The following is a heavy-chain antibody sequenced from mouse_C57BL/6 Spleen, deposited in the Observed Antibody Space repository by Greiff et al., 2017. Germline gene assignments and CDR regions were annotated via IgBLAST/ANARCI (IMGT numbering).Heavy chain of an antibody. D-gene: IGHD1-1*01. V-gene: IGHV1-69*01. CDR2: IDPSDSYT. Sequence: VQLQQPGAELVMPGASVKLSCKASGYTFTSYWMHWVKQRPGQGLEWIGEIDPSDSYTNYNQKFKGKSTLTVDKSSSTAYMQLSSLTSEDSAVYYCARGITTKGYFDVWGTGTTVTVSS. J-gene: IGHJ1*03. CDR1: GYTFTSYW. CDR3: ARGITTKGYFDV.